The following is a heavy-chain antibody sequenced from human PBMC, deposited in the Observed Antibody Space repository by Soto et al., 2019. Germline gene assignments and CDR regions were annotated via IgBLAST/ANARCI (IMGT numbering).Heavy chain of an antibody. D-gene: IGHD3-22*01. CDR1: GFTFSSYV. V-gene: IGHV3-64D*08. J-gene: IGHJ4*02. Sequence: SLRLSCSASGFTFSSYVMHWVLQAPGKGLEYVSAISSNGGSTYYADSVKGRFTISRDNSKNTLYLQMSSLRAEDTAVYYCVKDQYYYYDSSGPDYWGQGTLVTVSS. CDR2: ISSNGGST. CDR3: VKDQYYYYDSSGPDY.